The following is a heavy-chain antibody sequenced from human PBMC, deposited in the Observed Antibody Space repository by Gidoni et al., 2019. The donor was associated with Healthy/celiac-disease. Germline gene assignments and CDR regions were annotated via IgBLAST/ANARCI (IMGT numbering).Heavy chain of an antibody. D-gene: IGHD3-22*01. CDR2: IYYSGST. J-gene: IGHJ4*02. CDR1: GGSISSSSYY. CDR3: ARQWLLRFDY. V-gene: IGHV4-39*01. Sequence: QLQLQESGPGLVKPSETLSLTCTVSGGSISSSSYYWGWIRQPPGKGLEWLGSIYYSGSTYYNPSLKSRDTISVDTSKNQFALKLSSVTAADTAVYYCARQWLLRFDYWGQGTLVTVSS.